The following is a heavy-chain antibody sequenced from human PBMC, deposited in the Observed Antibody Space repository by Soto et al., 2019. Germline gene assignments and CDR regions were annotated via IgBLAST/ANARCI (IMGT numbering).Heavy chain of an antibody. D-gene: IGHD3-16*02. Sequence: QVQLQESGPGLVKPSQTLSLTCTVSGGSISSGGYYWSWIRQHPGKGLEWIGYIYYSGSTYYNPSLKSRVTISVDTSKNQFSLKLSSVTAADTAVYYCAREPMSDDYIWGSYPRNDAFDIWGQGTMVTVSS. CDR2: IYYSGST. CDR3: AREPMSDDYIWGSYPRNDAFDI. J-gene: IGHJ3*02. CDR1: GGSISSGGYY. V-gene: IGHV4-31*03.